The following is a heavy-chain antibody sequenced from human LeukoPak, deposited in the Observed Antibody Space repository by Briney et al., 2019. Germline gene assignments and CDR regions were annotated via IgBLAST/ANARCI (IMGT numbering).Heavy chain of an antibody. Sequence: PSETLSLTCTVSGGSISSYYWSWIRQPPGKGLEWIGYIYYSGSTNYNPSLKSRVTISVDTSKNRFSLKLSSVTAADTAVYYCARAPTGYGDSTFDPWGQGTLVTVSS. D-gene: IGHD4-17*01. CDR2: IYYSGST. V-gene: IGHV4-59*01. CDR3: ARAPTGYGDSTFDP. CDR1: GGSISSYY. J-gene: IGHJ5*02.